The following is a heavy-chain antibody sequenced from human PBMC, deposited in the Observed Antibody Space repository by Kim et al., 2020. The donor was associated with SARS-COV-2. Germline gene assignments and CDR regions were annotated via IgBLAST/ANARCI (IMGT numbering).Heavy chain of an antibody. D-gene: IGHD5-12*01. Sequence: YYADSVKGRFTISRDNSKSRLYRKMNSLGAEDTAVYYCAKDGGYGGPFDYWDQGTLVTVSS. J-gene: IGHJ4*02. V-gene: IGHV3-30*02. CDR3: AKDGGYGGPFDY.